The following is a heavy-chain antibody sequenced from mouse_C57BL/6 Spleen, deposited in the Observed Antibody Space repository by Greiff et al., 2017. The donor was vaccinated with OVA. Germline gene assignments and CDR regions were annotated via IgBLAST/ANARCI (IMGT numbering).Heavy chain of an antibody. Sequence: QVQLQQSGAELARPGASVKLSCKASGYTFTSYGISWVKQSTGQGLEWIGEIYPRSGNTYYNEKFKGKATLTADKSSSTAYMELRSLTSEDSAVDFCARYYYGKGYFDYWGQGTTLTVSS. J-gene: IGHJ2*01. V-gene: IGHV1-81*01. CDR2: IYPRSGNT. CDR1: GYTFTSYG. CDR3: ARYYYGKGYFDY. D-gene: IGHD2-1*01.